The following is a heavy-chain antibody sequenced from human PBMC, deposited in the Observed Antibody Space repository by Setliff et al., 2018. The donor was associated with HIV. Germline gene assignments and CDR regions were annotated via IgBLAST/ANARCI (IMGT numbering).Heavy chain of an antibody. CDR2: IYSGGST. Sequence: PGGSLRLSCAASGFTVSSNYMSWVRQAPGKGLEWVSVIYSGGSTYYADSVKGRFTISRDNSKNTLYLQMNSLRAEDTAVYYCAKSSFRFFEDLSDWYFDLWGRGTLVTVSS. J-gene: IGHJ2*01. D-gene: IGHD3-16*02. CDR3: AKSSFRFFEDLSDWYFDL. V-gene: IGHV3-53*01. CDR1: GFTVSSNY.